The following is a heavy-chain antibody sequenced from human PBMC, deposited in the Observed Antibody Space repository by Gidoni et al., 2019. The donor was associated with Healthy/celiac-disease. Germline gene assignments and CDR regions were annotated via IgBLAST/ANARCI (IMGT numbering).Heavy chain of an antibody. CDR1: GYTFTSYY. V-gene: IGHV1-46*01. CDR2: INPSGGST. CDR3: ARDPGVDGYNHPAYFDY. Sequence: QVQLVQSGAEVKKPGASVKVSCKASGYTFTSYYMHWVRQAPGQGLEWMGIINPSGGSTSYAQKFQGRVTMTRDTSTSTVYMELSSLRSEDTAVYYCARDPGVDGYNHPAYFDYWGQGTLVTVSS. J-gene: IGHJ4*02. D-gene: IGHD5-12*01.